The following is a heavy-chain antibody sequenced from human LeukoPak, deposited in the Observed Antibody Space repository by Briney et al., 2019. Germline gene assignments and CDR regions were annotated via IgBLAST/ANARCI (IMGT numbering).Heavy chain of an antibody. CDR3: SKNGDRGAYCSGGSCYPYYYYYMDV. CDR2: ISGTGGTT. CDR1: GFTFSSYG. J-gene: IGHJ6*03. V-gene: IGHV3-23*01. D-gene: IGHD2-15*01. Sequence: GGSLRLSCAASGFTFSSYGMSWVRQAPGKGLEWVSAISGTGGTTYYADSVKGRFTISRDNSKNTLYLQMNSLRAEDTAVYYCSKNGDRGAYCSGGSCYPYYYYYMDVWGKGTTVTISS.